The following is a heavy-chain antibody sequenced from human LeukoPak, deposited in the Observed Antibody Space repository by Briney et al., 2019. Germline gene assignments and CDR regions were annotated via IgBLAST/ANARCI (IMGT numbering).Heavy chain of an antibody. Sequence: KPGGSLRLSCAASGFTFSSYWMHWVRQAPGKGLVWVSAISGSGGSTYYADSVKGRFTISRDNAKNSLYLQMNSLRPEDTAVYYCARDAGGYYPDYWGQGTLVTVSS. CDR1: GFTFSSYW. CDR3: ARDAGGYYPDY. D-gene: IGHD3-22*01. V-gene: IGHV3-74*01. J-gene: IGHJ4*02. CDR2: ISGSGGST.